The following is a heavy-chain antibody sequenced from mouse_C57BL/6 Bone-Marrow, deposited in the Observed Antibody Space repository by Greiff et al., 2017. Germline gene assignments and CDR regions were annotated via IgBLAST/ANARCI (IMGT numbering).Heavy chain of an antibody. Sequence: EVKLVESGGGLVQPGGSLKLSCAASGFTFSDYYMYWVRQTPEKRLEWVAYISNGGGSTYYPDTVKGRFTISRDNAKNTLYLQMSRLKSEDTAMYYCARGIYYYGSSYPYWCFDVWGTGTTVTVSS. CDR3: ARGIYYYGSSYPYWCFDV. J-gene: IGHJ1*03. V-gene: IGHV5-12*01. D-gene: IGHD1-1*01. CDR2: ISNGGGST. CDR1: GFTFSDYY.